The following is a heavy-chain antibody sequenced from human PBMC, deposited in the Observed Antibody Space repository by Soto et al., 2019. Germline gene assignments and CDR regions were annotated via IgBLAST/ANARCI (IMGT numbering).Heavy chain of an antibody. CDR3: AKTETMVVVTVQPRRFDS. Sequence: GGSLRLSCTASGFNFNNQAMSWIRQAPGKGLEWVSTISGSGATSLYADSVKGRFTIFKDSSQAYLDLKSLRVEDSATYYCAKTETMVVVTVQPRRFDSWGRGALVTVSS. V-gene: IGHV3-23*01. D-gene: IGHD2-21*02. J-gene: IGHJ5*01. CDR1: GFNFNNQA. CDR2: ISGSGATS.